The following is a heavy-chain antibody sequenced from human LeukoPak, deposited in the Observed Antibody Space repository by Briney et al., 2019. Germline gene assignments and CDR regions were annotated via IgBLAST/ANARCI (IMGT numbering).Heavy chain of an antibody. CDR3: ARVYSGSYGY. J-gene: IGHJ4*02. D-gene: IGHD1-26*01. CDR2: INQSGST. V-gene: IGHV4-34*01. CDR1: GGSFSGYY. Sequence: PSETLSLTCAVYGGSFSGYYWSWIRQPPGKGLEWIGEINQSGSTNYNPSLKSRVTISVDTSKNQFSLKLSSVTAADTAVYYCARVYSGSYGYWGQGTLVTVSS.